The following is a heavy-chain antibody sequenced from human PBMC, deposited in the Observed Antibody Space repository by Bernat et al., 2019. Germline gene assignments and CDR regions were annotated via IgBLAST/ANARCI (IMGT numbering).Heavy chain of an antibody. CDR3: ARSPGRITGIHWFDP. CDR1: GYSISSGYY. CDR2: IYHSGST. V-gene: IGHV4-38-2*01. D-gene: IGHD1-20*01. J-gene: IGHJ5*02. Sequence: QVQLQESGPGLVKPSETLSLTCAVSGYSISSGYYWGWIRQPPGKGLEWIGSIYHSGSTYYNPSLKSRVTISVDTSKNQFSLKLSSVTAADTAVYYCARSPGRITGIHWFDPWGQGTLVTVSS.